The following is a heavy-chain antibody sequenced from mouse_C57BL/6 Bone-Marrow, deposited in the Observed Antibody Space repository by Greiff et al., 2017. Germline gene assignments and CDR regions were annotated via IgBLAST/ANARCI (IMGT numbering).Heavy chain of an antibody. V-gene: IGHV5-6*02. J-gene: IGHJ2*01. D-gene: IGHD2-12*01. CDR2: ISSGGSYT. Sequence: EVMLVESGGDLVKPGGSLKLSCAASGFTFSSYGMSWVRQTPDKRLEWVATISSGGSYTSYPDSVKGRFTISRDNAKNTLYLQMSSLKSEDTAMYYCARHVTSPLYYFDYWGQGTTLTVSS. CDR1: GFTFSSYG. CDR3: ARHVTSPLYYFDY.